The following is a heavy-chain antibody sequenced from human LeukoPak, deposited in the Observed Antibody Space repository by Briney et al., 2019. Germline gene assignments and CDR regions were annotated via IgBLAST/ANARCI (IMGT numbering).Heavy chain of an antibody. CDR1: AFTFSRYW. D-gene: IGHD4-17*01. CDR2: IKEDGSEA. CDR3: ARDTAYDYGDYVFDY. Sequence: GGSLRLSCAASAFTFSRYWMSWVRQAPGKGLEWVANIKEDGSEAYYVDSVKDRFTISRDNAKNSLYLQMNSLRAEDTAMYYCARDTAYDYGDYVFDYWGQGTLVTVSP. J-gene: IGHJ4*02. V-gene: IGHV3-7*01.